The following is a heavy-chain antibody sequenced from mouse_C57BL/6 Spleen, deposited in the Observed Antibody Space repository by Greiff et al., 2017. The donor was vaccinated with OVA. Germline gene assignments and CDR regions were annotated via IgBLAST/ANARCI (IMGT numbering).Heavy chain of an antibody. CDR1: GFNIKDDY. J-gene: IGHJ3*01. V-gene: IGHV14-4*01. Sequence: EVQLQQSGAELVRPGASVKLSCTASGFNIKDDYMHWVKQRPEQGLEWIGWIDPENGDTEYASKFQGKATITADTSSNTAYLQLSSLTSEDTAVYYCTSAYYSNYVGFAYWGQGTLVTVSA. D-gene: IGHD2-5*01. CDR2: IDPENGDT. CDR3: TSAYYSNYVGFAY.